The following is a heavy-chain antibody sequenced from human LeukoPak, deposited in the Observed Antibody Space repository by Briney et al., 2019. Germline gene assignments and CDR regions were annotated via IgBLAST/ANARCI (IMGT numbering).Heavy chain of an antibody. CDR1: GGSFSGYS. V-gene: IGHV4-34*01. Sequence: SETLSLTCAVYGGSFSGYSWSWIRQPPGKGLEWIGEINHSGSTNYNPSLKSRVTISVDTSKNQFSLKLSSVTAADTAVYYCARVKTVYYYGSGSPPEDAFDIWGQGTMVTVSS. D-gene: IGHD3-10*01. CDR3: ARVKTVYYYGSGSPPEDAFDI. J-gene: IGHJ3*02. CDR2: INHSGST.